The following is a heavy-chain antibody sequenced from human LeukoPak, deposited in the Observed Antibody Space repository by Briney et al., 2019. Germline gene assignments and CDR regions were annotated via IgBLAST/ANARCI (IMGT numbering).Heavy chain of an antibody. CDR2: LSGSGLSK. CDR1: GFTFSSYA. CDR3: AKGISHSSSWTFDY. V-gene: IGHV3-23*01. D-gene: IGHD6-13*01. J-gene: IGHJ4*02. Sequence: QSGGSLRLSCAASGFTFSSYAMHWVRQAPGGGVQCVSDLSGSGLSKYCADCGRGRFTISRDNSKNTLYMKMYSLRAEDTAIYYCAKGISHSSSWTFDYWGQGTLVTVSS.